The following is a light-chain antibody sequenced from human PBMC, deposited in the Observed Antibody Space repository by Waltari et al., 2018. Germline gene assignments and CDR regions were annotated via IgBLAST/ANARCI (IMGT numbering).Light chain of an antibody. CDR1: STDVGGYNDLSH. CDR3: SSHTSSSGV. CDR2: DVT. Sequence: QTALTQPASVSRSPAPSLTISSTRTSTDVGGYNDLSHFSWYQHHPGKAPKLMIYDVTKRPSGVSNRFSGSKSDNTASLTISGLQAEDEADYYCSSHTSSSGVFGGGTKLTVL. V-gene: IGLV2-14*03. J-gene: IGLJ2*01.